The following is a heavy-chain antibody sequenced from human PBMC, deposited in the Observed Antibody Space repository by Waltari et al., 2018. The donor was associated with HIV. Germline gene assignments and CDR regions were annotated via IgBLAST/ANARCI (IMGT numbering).Heavy chain of an antibody. Sequence: EVHLVESGGGLVQPGGYLSLSCAASGFTFGYYSMNWVRQAPGKGLEWISYISSSSSTIFYADSGKGRFTISRDNAKNSLYLQLNSLRAEDTAVYYCAREEGGGNAYYYYGMDVWGQGTTVTVSS. CDR3: AREEGGGNAYYYYGMDV. D-gene: IGHD3-16*01. CDR2: ISSSSSTI. V-gene: IGHV3-48*01. CDR1: GFTFGYYS. J-gene: IGHJ6*02.